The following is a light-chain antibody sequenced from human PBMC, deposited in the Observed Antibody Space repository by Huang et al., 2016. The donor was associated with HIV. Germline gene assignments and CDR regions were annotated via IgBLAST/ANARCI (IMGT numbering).Light chain of an antibody. CDR3: QKYDSAPRT. CDR2: GAS. V-gene: IGKV1-27*01. J-gene: IGKJ1*01. Sequence: DIEMTQSPPSLSASIGDRVTLTCRASHDISTFLAWYQQKPGSPPKLLIYGASIVQSGVPSRFSGSGSGTDFTLTINSLQPEDVANYYCQKYDSAPRTFGQGTKLEVK. CDR1: HDISTF.